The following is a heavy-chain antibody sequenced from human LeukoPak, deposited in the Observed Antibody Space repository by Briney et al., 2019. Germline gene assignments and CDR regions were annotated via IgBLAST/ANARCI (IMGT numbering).Heavy chain of an antibody. CDR2: IYTSGST. CDR1: GGSISSYY. CDR3: ARDVDPYCNLGSCYDY. Sequence: PSETLSLTCTVSGGSISSYYWSWIRQPPGKGLEWIGYIYTSGSTNYNPSLKSRVTISVDTSKNQFSLKLSSVTAADTAVYYCARDVDPYCNLGSCYDYWGQGTLVTVSS. J-gene: IGHJ4*02. D-gene: IGHD2-15*01. V-gene: IGHV4-4*09.